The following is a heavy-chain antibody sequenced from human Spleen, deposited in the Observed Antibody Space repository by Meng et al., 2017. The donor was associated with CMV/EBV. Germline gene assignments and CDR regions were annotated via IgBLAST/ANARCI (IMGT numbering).Heavy chain of an antibody. V-gene: IGHV3-48*03. Sequence: LSLTCAASGFTFSSYEMNWVRQAPGKGLEWVSYISGSGSTIYYADSVKGRFTISRDNAKNSLYLQMNSLRAEDTAVYYCAGSSRGFDPWGQGTLVTVSS. CDR1: GFTFSSYE. J-gene: IGHJ5*02. D-gene: IGHD6-13*01. CDR3: AGSSRGFDP. CDR2: ISGSGSTI.